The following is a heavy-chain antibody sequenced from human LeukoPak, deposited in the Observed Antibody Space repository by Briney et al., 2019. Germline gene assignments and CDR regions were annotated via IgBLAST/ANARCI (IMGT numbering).Heavy chain of an antibody. CDR2: INPSGGST. V-gene: IGHV1-46*01. CDR1: GYTFINYY. Sequence: ASVKVSCKASGYTFINYYMHWVRQAPGQGLEWMGVINPSGGSTSYAQKFQGRVTMTRDTSTRTVYMEVNSPRSEDTAVYYCARQGTYSSAIGMGYWGQGALVTVSS. J-gene: IGHJ4*02. D-gene: IGHD6-19*01. CDR3: ARQGTYSSAIGMGY.